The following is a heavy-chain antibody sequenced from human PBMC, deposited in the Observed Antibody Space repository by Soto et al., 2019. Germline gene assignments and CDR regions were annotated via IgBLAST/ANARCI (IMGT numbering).Heavy chain of an antibody. CDR2: ISGSGGST. CDR3: AKDIIVAGPGY. V-gene: IGHV3-23*01. Sequence: PGGSLRLSCAASGFTFSSYAMSWVRQAPGKGLEWVSAISGSGGSTYYADSVKGRFTISRYNAKNTLYLQMNSRRAEDTALYYCAKDIIVAGPGYWGQGTLVTVSS. D-gene: IGHD5-12*01. J-gene: IGHJ4*02. CDR1: GFTFSSYA.